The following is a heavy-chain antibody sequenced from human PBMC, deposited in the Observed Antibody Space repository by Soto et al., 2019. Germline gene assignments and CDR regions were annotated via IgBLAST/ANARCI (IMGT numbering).Heavy chain of an antibody. CDR1: GFTFSSYS. V-gene: IGHV3-21*01. CDR3: ARDREGVGAGLF. Sequence: EVQLVESGGGLVQPGGSLRLSCAVSGFTFSSYSMNWVRQAPGKGLEWVSSISSSSNYIYYADSVKGRFTISRDNAKNSLYLQMNGLRAEDTALYYCARDREGVGAGLFWGLGTMVTVSS. D-gene: IGHD1-26*01. CDR2: ISSSSNYI. J-gene: IGHJ3*01.